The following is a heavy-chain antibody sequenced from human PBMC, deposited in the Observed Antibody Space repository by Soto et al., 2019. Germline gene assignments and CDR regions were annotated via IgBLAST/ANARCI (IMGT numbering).Heavy chain of an antibody. J-gene: IGHJ4*02. CDR2: LSSSSSYI. D-gene: IGHD3-16*02. V-gene: IGHV3-21*01. CDR1: GFTFSSYS. Sequence: EVQLVESGGGLVKPGGSLRLSCAASGFTFSSYSMNWVRQAPGKGLEWVSSLSSSSSYIYYADSVKGRFTISRDNAKNSLYLQMNSLRAEDTAVYYCAKEAGELSTRSFDYWGQGTLVTVSS. CDR3: AKEAGELSTRSFDY.